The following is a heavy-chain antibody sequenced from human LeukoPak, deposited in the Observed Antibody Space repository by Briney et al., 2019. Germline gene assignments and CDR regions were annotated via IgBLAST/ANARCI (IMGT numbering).Heavy chain of an antibody. Sequence: GGSLRLSCAASGFTFSSYSMNWVRQAPGKGLEWVSSISSSSSYIYYADSVKGRFTISRDNAKNSLYLQMNSLRAEDTAVYYCARDTTTTGSNSDAFDIWGQGTTVTVSS. J-gene: IGHJ3*02. V-gene: IGHV3-21*01. D-gene: IGHD3-10*01. CDR3: ARDTTTTGSNSDAFDI. CDR2: ISSSSSYI. CDR1: GFTFSSYS.